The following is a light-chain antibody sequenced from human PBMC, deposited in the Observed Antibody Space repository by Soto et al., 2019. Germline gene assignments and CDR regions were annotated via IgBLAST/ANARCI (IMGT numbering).Light chain of an antibody. CDR2: DAS. CDR1: PTVGTY. J-gene: IGKJ5*01. V-gene: IGKV3-11*01. Sequence: IVLTQFPPTLSLFPGETATLSCRASPTVGTYLALYQQKPGQAPRLLISDASNRATGVPTRFSGSGSGTDFTLTIRSLEPEDFAVYFCQQRNNWPRITFGQGTRLEIK. CDR3: QQRNNWPRIT.